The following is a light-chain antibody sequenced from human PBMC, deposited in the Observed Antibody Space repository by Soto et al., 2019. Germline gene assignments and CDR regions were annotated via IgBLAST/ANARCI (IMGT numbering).Light chain of an antibody. CDR2: EGS. Sequence: QSALTQPASVSGSPGQSITISCTGTSSDVGSYNLVSWYQQHPGKAPKLMIYEGSKRPSGVSNRFSGSKSGNTASLTISGLKAEDEAYYYCCSYAGSSTVVFGGGTKVTVL. V-gene: IGLV2-23*01. CDR3: CSYAGSSTVV. J-gene: IGLJ3*02. CDR1: SSDVGSYNL.